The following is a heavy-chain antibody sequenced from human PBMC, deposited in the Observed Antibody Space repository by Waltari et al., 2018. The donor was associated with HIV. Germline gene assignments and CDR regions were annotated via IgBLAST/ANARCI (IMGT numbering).Heavy chain of an antibody. D-gene: IGHD3-16*01. Sequence: DVQLVESGGGLVKPGGSLRLACAGSGFSFSYYSMNWVRQAPGKGLEWVSSISRDSRYIYYADSVKGRFTICRDNARNSLFLQMNSLRADDTAVYYCVRGGEGTYGDYWGQGTLVTVSS. CDR3: VRGGEGTYGDY. J-gene: IGHJ4*02. CDR1: GFSFSYYS. V-gene: IGHV3-21*01. CDR2: ISRDSRYI.